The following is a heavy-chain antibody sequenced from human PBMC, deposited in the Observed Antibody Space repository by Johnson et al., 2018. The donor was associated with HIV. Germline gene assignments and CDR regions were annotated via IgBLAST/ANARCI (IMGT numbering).Heavy chain of an antibody. Sequence: QVQLVESGGGVVQPGRSLRLSCAASEFTFSNYAMCWVRQAPGKGLEWVALISYDGTKTYYTDSVKGRFTISRDNSRNTLYLQLNSLRAEDTAAYYCARQFPLADAFDIWGQGTLVTVSS. CDR2: ISYDGTKT. D-gene: IGHD5-24*01. CDR3: ARQFPLADAFDI. CDR1: EFTFSNYA. J-gene: IGHJ3*02. V-gene: IGHV3-30-3*01.